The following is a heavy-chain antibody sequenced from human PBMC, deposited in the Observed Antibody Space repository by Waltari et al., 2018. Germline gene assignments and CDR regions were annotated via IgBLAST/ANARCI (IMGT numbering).Heavy chain of an antibody. CDR1: GGSISSYS. Sequence: QVQLQESGPGLVKPSETLSLTCTVSGGSISSYSWSWIRQPPGKGLEWIGYIYYSGSTNYNPSLKSRVTISVDTSKNQFSLKLSSVTAADTAVYYCARYVYYYYMDVWGKGTTVTISS. CDR2: IYYSGST. D-gene: IGHD3-10*02. CDR3: ARYVYYYYMDV. V-gene: IGHV4-59*01. J-gene: IGHJ6*03.